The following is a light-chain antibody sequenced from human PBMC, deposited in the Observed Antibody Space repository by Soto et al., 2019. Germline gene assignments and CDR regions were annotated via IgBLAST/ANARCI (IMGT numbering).Light chain of an antibody. CDR3: QQSNTTPWT. J-gene: IGKJ1*01. V-gene: IGKV1-39*01. CDR2: TAS. CDR1: QSISDY. Sequence: DIQMTQSPSSLSASVGDRVIITCRASQSISDYVNWYQQQPGKAPKLLISTASTLRSGVPPRFSGRGSGIDFTLTIDSLQPEDFATYYCQQSNTTPWTFGQGTKVEIK.